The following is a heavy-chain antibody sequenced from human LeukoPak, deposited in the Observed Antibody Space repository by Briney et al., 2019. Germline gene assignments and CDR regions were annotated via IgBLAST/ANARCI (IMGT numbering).Heavy chain of an antibody. CDR1: GYTFTGYY. CDR3: ARVDGGEWYHFDY. V-gene: IGHV1-2*02. CDR2: SNPNNGGT. J-gene: IGHJ4*02. Sequence: GASVKVSCKASGYTFTGYYMHWVRQAPGQGLEWMGWSNPNNGGTNYAQKFQGRVTMTLDTSISTAYMELSRLRSDDTAIYYCARVDGGEWYHFDYWGQGTLVTVSS. D-gene: IGHD2-8*02.